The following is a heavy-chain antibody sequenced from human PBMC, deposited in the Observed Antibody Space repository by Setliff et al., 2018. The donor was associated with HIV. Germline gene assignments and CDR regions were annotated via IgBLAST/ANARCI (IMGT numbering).Heavy chain of an antibody. D-gene: IGHD2-15*01. Sequence: SETLSLTCAVSGGSISSSHWWSWVRQPPGKGLEWIGEIHHSESTNYNPSLKSRVTISVDTSQNQFSLRLSSVTAADTAVYYCARGSGRFCSGGRCSAFDYWGQGTLVTVSS. CDR1: GGSISSSHW. CDR2: IHHSEST. J-gene: IGHJ4*02. CDR3: ARGSGRFCSGGRCSAFDY. V-gene: IGHV4-4*02.